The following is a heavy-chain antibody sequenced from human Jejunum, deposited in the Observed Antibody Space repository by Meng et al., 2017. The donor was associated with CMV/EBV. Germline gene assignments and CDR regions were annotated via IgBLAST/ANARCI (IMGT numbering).Heavy chain of an antibody. CDR2: IGLVGDT. J-gene: IGHJ3*02. CDR3: ARMGGTTGSAFDI. Sequence: AASVFPFSTYDMPWVRQATGKGLEWVSGIGLVGDTYYSVSVKGRFTISRENAKNSFYLQMSSLRAGDTAVYYCARMGGTTGSAFDIWGQGTMVTVSS. CDR1: VFPFSTYD. V-gene: IGHV3-13*01. D-gene: IGHD1-1*01.